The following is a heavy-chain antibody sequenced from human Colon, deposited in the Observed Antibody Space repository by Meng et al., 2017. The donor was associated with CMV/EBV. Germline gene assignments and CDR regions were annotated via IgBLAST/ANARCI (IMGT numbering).Heavy chain of an antibody. Sequence: EVLLVXXXXXXVQXGGFLRLSCAASGFSVSSDIMTWVRQKPGKGLEWVSIIHSGGTQPTFYADSVKGRFTISRDNSKESLYLQMNSLRVEDTAVYYCATRGTWGQGTLVTVSS. V-gene: IGHV3-66*01. D-gene: IGHD5-24*01. CDR2: IHSGGTQPT. CDR1: GFSVSSDI. CDR3: ATRGT. J-gene: IGHJ5*02.